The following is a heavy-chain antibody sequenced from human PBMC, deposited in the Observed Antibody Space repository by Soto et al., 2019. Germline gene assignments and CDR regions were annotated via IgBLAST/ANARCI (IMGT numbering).Heavy chain of an antibody. J-gene: IGHJ4*02. Sequence: QVQLQQWGAGLLKPSETLSLTCAVYGGSFSGYYWSWIRQPPGKGLEWIGEINRSGSTNYNPSLKSRVTISVDTSKNQFSLKLSSVTAADTAVYYCAGTSGSYSPSSYWGQGTLVTVSS. CDR1: GGSFSGYY. V-gene: IGHV4-34*01. CDR3: AGTSGSYSPSSY. CDR2: INRSGST. D-gene: IGHD1-26*01.